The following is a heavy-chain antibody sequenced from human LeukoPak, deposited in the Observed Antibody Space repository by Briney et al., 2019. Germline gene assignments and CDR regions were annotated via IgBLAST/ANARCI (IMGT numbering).Heavy chain of an antibody. D-gene: IGHD3-22*01. J-gene: IGHJ2*01. Sequence: GGSLRLSCAASGFTVSSNYMSWVRQAPGKGLEWVSVIYSGGSTYYVDSVKGRFTISRDNSKNTLYLQMNSRRAEDTAVYYCVRGEYYYDSSGRGFDLWGRGTLVTVSS. CDR2: IYSGGST. CDR3: VRGEYYYDSSGRGFDL. V-gene: IGHV3-53*05. CDR1: GFTVSSNY.